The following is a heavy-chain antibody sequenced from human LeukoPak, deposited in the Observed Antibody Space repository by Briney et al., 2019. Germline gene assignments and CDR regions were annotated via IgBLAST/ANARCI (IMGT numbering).Heavy chain of an antibody. J-gene: IGHJ4*02. CDR2: ISSSGSST. D-gene: IGHD6-19*01. V-gene: IGHV3-11*03. CDR1: GFTFSDYY. Sequence: PGGSLRLSCAASGFTFSDYYMSWIRQAPGKGLEWVSDISSSGSSTDYADSVKGRFTISRDDAKNLLYLQMNSLRAEDTAVYYCASRDSSGYYFDYWGQGTLVTVSS. CDR3: ASRDSSGYYFDY.